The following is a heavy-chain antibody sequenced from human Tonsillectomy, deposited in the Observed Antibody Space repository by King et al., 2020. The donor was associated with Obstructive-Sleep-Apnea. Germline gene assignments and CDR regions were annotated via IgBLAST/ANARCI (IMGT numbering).Heavy chain of an antibody. D-gene: IGHD3-3*01. CDR2: ISGSGGNT. V-gene: IGHV3-23*04. Sequence: VQLVESGGGLVPPGGSLRLSCAASGFTFSSFAMSWFRQAPGKGLEGVSGISGSGGNTYYEDSVKGRFTLSRDNSKNTLYLQMNSLRAEDTAVYYWAKEERITIFGVAPYGMDVWGQGTTVTVSS. CDR1: GFTFSSFA. J-gene: IGHJ6*02. CDR3: AKEERITIFGVAPYGMDV.